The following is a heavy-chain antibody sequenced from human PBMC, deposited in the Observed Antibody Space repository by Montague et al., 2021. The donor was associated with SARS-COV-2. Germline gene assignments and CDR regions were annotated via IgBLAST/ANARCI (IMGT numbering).Heavy chain of an antibody. CDR3: SRDLATVLNQECGDY. CDR1: GFTFSSYG. CDR2: IWYDGSNK. V-gene: IGHV3-33*08. D-gene: IGHD4-23*01. J-gene: IGHJ4*02. Sequence: SLRLSCAASGFTFSSYGMHWVRQAPGKGLEWVAVIWYDGSNKYYADSVXGRFTISRDNSKNTLYLQMNSLRAEDTAVYYCSRDLATVLNQECGDYWGQGTLDTVSS.